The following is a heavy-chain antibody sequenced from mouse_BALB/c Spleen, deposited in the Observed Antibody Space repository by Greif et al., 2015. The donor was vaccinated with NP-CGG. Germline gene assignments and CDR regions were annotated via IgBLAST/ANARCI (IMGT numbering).Heavy chain of an antibody. CDR1: GYTFTSYV. Sequence: VQLQQSGPELVKPGASVKMSCKASGYTFTSYVMHWVKQKPGQGLEWIGYINPYDDGTKYNEKFKGKATLTSDKSSSTAYMELSSLTSEDSAVYYCAKGYGSTLFAYWGQWTLVTVSA. V-gene: IGHV1-14*01. CDR3: AKGYGSTLFAY. D-gene: IGHD1-1*01. J-gene: IGHJ3*01. CDR2: INPYDDGT.